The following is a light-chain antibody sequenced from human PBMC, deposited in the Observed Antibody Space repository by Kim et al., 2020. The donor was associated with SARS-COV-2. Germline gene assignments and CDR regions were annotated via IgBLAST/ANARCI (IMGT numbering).Light chain of an antibody. CDR1: QCINYY. Sequence: VYVEDIFTFACLAVQCINYYLAWFQQIPGKAPKSLIHGTSSLQSGVPSRFSGSRSGTDFTLTITSLQPEDFATYYCQQYYKYPPTFGGVTKVDIK. J-gene: IGKJ4*01. CDR2: GTS. CDR3: QQYYKYPPT. V-gene: IGKV1-16*01.